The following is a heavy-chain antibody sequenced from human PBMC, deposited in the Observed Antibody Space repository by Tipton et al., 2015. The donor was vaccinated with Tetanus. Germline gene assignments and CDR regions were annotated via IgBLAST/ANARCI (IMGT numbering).Heavy chain of an antibody. D-gene: IGHD2-2*02. V-gene: IGHV4-59*02. J-gene: IGHJ1*01. CDR2: VYYTGDT. Sequence: TLSLTCTVSGDSVSGYYWSWIRQPPGKGLEWVGYVYYTGDTNYNPSLKSRVTISMDRSENQISLKMTPVTAADTAVYYCAGVTAQRTELYCEHWGQGTQVTVSS. CDR3: AGVTAQRTELYCEH. CDR1: GDSVSGYY.